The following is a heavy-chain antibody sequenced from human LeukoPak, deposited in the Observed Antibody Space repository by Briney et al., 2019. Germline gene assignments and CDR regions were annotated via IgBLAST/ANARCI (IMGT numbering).Heavy chain of an antibody. J-gene: IGHJ6*02. CDR1: YCSISRYY. D-gene: IGHD1-26*01. Sequence: SETLSLTCTVSYCSISRYYWIWIRQPPGKGLVSIGYNYYSGCPNYNPSLKSQVPISVDTSKNQFSLKLSSVTAADTAVYYCARLEQYYYYGMDVWGQGTTVTVSS. CDR2: NYYSGCP. CDR3: ARLEQYYYYGMDV. V-gene: IGHV4-59*08.